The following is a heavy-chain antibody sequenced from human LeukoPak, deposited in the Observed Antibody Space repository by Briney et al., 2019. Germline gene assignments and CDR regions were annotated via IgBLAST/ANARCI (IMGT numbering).Heavy chain of an antibody. J-gene: IGHJ3*02. CDR2: ISAYNGNT. D-gene: IGHD3-22*01. Sequence: ASVKVSCKASGGTFSSYAISWVRQAPGQGLEWMGWISAYNGNTNYAQKLQGRVTMTTDTSTSTAYMELRSLRSDDTAVYYCARDLPYYYDSSGYMPDAFDIWGQGTMVTVSS. V-gene: IGHV1-18*01. CDR1: GGTFSSYA. CDR3: ARDLPYYYDSSGYMPDAFDI.